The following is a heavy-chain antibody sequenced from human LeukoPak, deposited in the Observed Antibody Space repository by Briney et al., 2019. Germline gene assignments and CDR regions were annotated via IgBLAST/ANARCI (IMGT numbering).Heavy chain of an antibody. Sequence: ASVKVSCKASGYTFTSYDINWVRQATGQGLEWMGWMNPNSGNTDYAQKFQGRVTMTRNTSISTAYMALSSLRSEDTAVYYCARATRPAAVVVPAAIWSFGMDVWGQGTTVTVSS. CDR1: GYTFTSYD. CDR3: ARATRPAAVVVPAAIWSFGMDV. CDR2: MNPNSGNT. J-gene: IGHJ6*02. V-gene: IGHV1-8*01. D-gene: IGHD2-2*02.